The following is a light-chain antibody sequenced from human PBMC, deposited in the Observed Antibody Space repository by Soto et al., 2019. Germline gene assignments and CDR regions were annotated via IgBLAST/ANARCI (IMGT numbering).Light chain of an antibody. CDR1: QGINRW. Sequence: DIQMTQSPSSVSASVGDRVTITCRASQGINRWLAWHQQKPGKAPNLLIFSASTLKSGVPSRFSGSGSGTDFILTITNVQPEDFATYYCQQGNSFPLTFGPGTKVDLK. J-gene: IGKJ3*01. CDR3: QQGNSFPLT. V-gene: IGKV1-12*01. CDR2: SAS.